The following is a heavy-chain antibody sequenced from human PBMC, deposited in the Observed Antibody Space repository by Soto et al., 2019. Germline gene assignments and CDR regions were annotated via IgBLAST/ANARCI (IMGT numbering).Heavy chain of an antibody. CDR2: INSDGSTT. V-gene: IGHV3-74*01. CDR3: ARSPSSGWYYFDY. CDR1: EFTFSNYW. Sequence: GGSLRLSCAASEFTFSNYWMYWVRQAPGKGLVWVSRINSDGSTTSYADSVKGRFTISRDNAKNTLYLEMNSLRAEDTAVYYCARSPSSGWYYFDYWGQGT. J-gene: IGHJ4*02. D-gene: IGHD6-19*01.